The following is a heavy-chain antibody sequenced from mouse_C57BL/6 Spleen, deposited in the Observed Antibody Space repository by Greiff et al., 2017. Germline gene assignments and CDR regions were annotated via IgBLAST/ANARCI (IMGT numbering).Heavy chain of an antibody. J-gene: IGHJ3*01. CDR2: INPSSGDT. CDR3: GSSSYCGSRPFDY. D-gene: IGHD1-1*01. CDR1: GYTFTSYS. Sequence: QVQLQQSGAELARPGASVKMSCKASGYTFTSYSMHWVKQRPGQGLEWIGYINPSSGDTKYNQKFKDKATLTADKSSSTAYMQLISLTSEDSAVYYCGSSSYCGSRPFDYWGQGTLVTVSA. V-gene: IGHV1-4*01.